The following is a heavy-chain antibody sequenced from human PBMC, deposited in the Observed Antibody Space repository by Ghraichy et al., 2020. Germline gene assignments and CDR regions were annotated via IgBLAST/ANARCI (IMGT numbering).Heavy chain of an antibody. V-gene: IGHV4-61*01. CDR2: IYYSGST. J-gene: IGHJ4*02. CDR3: AREAPYDILTGYKADY. CDR1: GGSVSSGSYY. D-gene: IGHD3-9*01. Sequence: TETLSLTRTVSGGSVSSGSYYWSWIRQPPGKGLEWIGYIYYSGSTNYNPSLKSRVTISVDTSKNQFSLKLSSVTAADTAVYYCAREAPYDILTGYKADYWGQGTLVTVSS.